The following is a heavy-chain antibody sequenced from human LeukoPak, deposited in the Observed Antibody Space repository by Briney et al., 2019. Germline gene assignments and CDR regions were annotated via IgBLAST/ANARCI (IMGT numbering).Heavy chain of an antibody. CDR2: IYYSGST. CDR1: GGSISSGDYY. CDR3: ARGVYYYGMDV. J-gene: IGHJ6*02. Sequence: PSETLSLTCTVSGGSISSGDYYWGWIRQPPGEGLEWIGYIYYSGSTYYNPSLKSRVTISVDTSKNQFSLKLSSVTAADTAVYYCARGVYYYGMDVWGQGTTVTVSS. V-gene: IGHV4-30-4*01.